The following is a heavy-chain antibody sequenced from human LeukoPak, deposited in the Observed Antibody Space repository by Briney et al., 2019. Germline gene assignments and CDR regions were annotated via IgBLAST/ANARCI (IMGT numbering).Heavy chain of an antibody. CDR2: ISYDGSNK. CDR3: AKEISLEWLFLVGGVRSSRWGMDV. CDR1: GFTFSSYG. D-gene: IGHD3-3*01. J-gene: IGHJ6*02. Sequence: PGGSLRLSCAASGFTFSSYGMHWVRQAPGKGLEWVAVISYDGSNKYYADSVKGRFTISRDNSKNTLYLQMNSLRAEDTAVYYCAKEISLEWLFLVGGVRSSRWGMDVWGQGTTVTVSS. V-gene: IGHV3-30*18.